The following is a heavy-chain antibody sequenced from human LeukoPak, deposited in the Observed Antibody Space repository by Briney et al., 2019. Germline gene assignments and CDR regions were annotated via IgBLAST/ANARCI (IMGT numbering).Heavy chain of an antibody. CDR1: GGSISSYY. CDR3: ATDISWFDP. CDR2: ISASGST. J-gene: IGHJ5*02. Sequence: PSETLSLTCTVSGGSISSYYWSWIRQPAGRGLEWIGRISASGSTNYAPSLRSRVTMSVDTSTNQFSLKLSSVTAADTAVYYCATDISWFDPWGRGTLVTVSS. V-gene: IGHV4-4*07.